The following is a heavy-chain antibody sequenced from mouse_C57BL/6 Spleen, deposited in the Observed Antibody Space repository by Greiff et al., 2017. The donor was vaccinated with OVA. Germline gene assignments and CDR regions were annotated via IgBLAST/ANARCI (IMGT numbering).Heavy chain of an antibody. Sequence: QVQLQQSGPELVKPGASVKISCKASGYAFSSSWMNWVKQRPGTGLEWIGRIYPGDGDTNYNGKFKGKATLTADKSSSTAYMQLSSLTSEDSAVYFCARETSGSYAMDYWGQGTSVTVSS. J-gene: IGHJ4*01. CDR3: ARETSGSYAMDY. CDR1: GYAFSSSW. CDR2: IYPGDGDT. D-gene: IGHD1-3*01. V-gene: IGHV1-82*01.